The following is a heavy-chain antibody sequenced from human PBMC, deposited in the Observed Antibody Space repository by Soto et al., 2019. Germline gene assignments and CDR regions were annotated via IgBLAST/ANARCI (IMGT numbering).Heavy chain of an antibody. J-gene: IGHJ6*02. V-gene: IGHV1-2*04. D-gene: IGHD3-10*01. CDR2: INPNSGGT. Sequence: ASVKVSCKASGYTFTGYYMHWVRQAPGQGLEWMGWINPNSGGTNYAQSFQGWVTMTRDTSISTAYMELSRLRSDDTAVYYCAREGVRGVTTPYYYYYGMDVWGQGTTVTVSS. CDR1: GYTFTGYY. CDR3: AREGVRGVTTPYYYYYGMDV.